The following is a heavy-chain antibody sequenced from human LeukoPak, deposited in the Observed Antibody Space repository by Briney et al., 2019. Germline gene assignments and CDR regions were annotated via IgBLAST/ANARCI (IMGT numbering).Heavy chain of an antibody. J-gene: IGHJ4*02. CDR3: GRHVPYFEY. CDR2: IYHSGTT. V-gene: IGHV4-39*01. CDR1: GGFITTGSHY. Sequence: PSETLSLTCTVSGGFITTGSHYWGWVRQPPGKGLEWIGSIYHSGTTYYKSSLKSRVTISIDTSKTQFSLTLTSVTAADRAVYYCGRHVPYFEYWGQGTLVTVSS.